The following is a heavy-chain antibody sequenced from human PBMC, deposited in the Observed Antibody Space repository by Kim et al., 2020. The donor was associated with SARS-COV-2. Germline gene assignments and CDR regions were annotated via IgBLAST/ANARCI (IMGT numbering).Heavy chain of an antibody. CDR2: IIPIFGTA. CDR1: GGTFSSYA. J-gene: IGHJ6*02. CDR3: ARDRGYCSGGSCYDYYYGMDV. V-gene: IGHV1-69*13. D-gene: IGHD2-15*01. Sequence: SVKVSCKASGGTFSSYAISWVRQAPEQGLEWMGGIIPIFGTANYAQKFQGRVTITADESTSTAYMELSSLRSEDTAVYYCARDRGYCSGGSCYDYYYGMDVWGQGTTVTVSS.